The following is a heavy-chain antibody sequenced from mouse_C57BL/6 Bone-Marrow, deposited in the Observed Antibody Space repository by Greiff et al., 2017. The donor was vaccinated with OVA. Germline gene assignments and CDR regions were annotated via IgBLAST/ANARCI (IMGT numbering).Heavy chain of an antibody. V-gene: IGHV1-52*01. J-gene: IGHJ2*01. CDR1: GYTFTSYW. D-gene: IGHD6-1*01. CDR2: IDPSDSET. CDR3: ASAASPWGDYFDY. Sequence: QVQLQQPGAELVRPGSSVKLSCKASGYTFTSYWMHWVKQRPIQGLEWIGNIDPSDSETHYNQKFKDKATLTVDKSSSTAYMQLSSLTSEDSAVYYCASAASPWGDYFDYWGQGTTLTVSS.